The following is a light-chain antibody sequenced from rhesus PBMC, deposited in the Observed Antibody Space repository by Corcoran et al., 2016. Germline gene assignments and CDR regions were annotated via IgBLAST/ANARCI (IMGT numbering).Light chain of an antibody. CDR2: YDN. CDR1: NIGTKS. Sequence: SYDLTQPPAVSVSPGQTARITCGGDNIGTKSVHWFQQKPPQAPVLVIYYDNNRPSGIPERLSGSKSGNTATLTISGVEAGDEADYYCQVWDSYSEHDVFGSGTKLTVL. CDR3: QVWDSYSEHDV. J-gene: IGLJ6*01. V-gene: IGLV3-36*02.